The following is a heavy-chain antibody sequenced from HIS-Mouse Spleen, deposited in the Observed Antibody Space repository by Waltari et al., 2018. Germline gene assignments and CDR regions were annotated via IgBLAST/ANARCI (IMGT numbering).Heavy chain of an antibody. CDR2: IYYSGGT. J-gene: IGHJ4*02. Sequence: QVQLQESGPGLVKPSQTLSLTCTVSGGSISSGGYYWSWIRQHPGKGLDWIGYIYYSGGTYYHPSLKSRVTISVDTSKNQFSLKLSSVTAADTAVYYCARGLSGGPPYFDYWGQGTLVTVSS. D-gene: IGHD6-25*01. CDR1: GGSISSGGYY. V-gene: IGHV4-31*03. CDR3: ARGLSGGPPYFDY.